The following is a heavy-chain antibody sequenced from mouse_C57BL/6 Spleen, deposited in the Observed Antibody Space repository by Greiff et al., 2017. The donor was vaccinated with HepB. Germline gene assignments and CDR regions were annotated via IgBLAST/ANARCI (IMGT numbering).Heavy chain of an antibody. Sequence: EVQLKESGPELVKPGDSVKISCKASGYSFTGYFMNWVMQSHGKSLEWIGRINPYNGDTFYNQKFKGKATLTVDKSSSTANMELRSLTSEDSAVYYCARSWDYDAPFDYWGQGTTLTVSS. CDR2: INPYNGDT. CDR1: GYSFTGYF. J-gene: IGHJ2*01. D-gene: IGHD2-4*01. V-gene: IGHV1-20*01. CDR3: ARSWDYDAPFDY.